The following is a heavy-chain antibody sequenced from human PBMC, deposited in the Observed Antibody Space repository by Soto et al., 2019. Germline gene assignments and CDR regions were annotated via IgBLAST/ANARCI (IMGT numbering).Heavy chain of an antibody. D-gene: IGHD6-19*01. CDR1: GFTFSSYA. CDR2: ISGSGGST. CDR3: AKDHRYSSGWYSIFDY. V-gene: IGHV3-23*01. J-gene: IGHJ4*02. Sequence: EVQLLESGGGLVQPGGSLRLSCAASGFTFSSYAMSWVRQAPGKGLEWVSAISGSGGSTYYADSVKGRFTISRDNSKNTLYLQMNSLSAHDTALYYCAKDHRYSSGWYSIFDYWGQGTLVTVSS.